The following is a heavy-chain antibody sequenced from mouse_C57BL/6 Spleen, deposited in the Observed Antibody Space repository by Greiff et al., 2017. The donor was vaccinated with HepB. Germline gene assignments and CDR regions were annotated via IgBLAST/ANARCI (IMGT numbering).Heavy chain of an antibody. Sequence: VQLQQPGAELVMPGASVKLSCKASGYTFTSYWMHWVKQRPGQGLEWIGEIDPSDSYTNYNQKFKGKSTLTVDKSSSTAYMQLSSLTSEDSAVYYCARSVDYYGSPWFAYWGQGTLVTVSA. CDR2: IDPSDSYT. V-gene: IGHV1-69*01. J-gene: IGHJ3*01. CDR3: ARSVDYYGSPWFAY. CDR1: GYTFTSYW. D-gene: IGHD1-1*01.